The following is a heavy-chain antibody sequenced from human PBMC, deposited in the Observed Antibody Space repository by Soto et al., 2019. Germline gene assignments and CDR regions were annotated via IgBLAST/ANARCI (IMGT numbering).Heavy chain of an antibody. D-gene: IGHD2-2*01. V-gene: IGHV4-34*01. CDR1: GGSFSGYY. J-gene: IGHJ6*03. Sequence: SETLSLTCAVYGGSFSGYYWSWIRQPPGKGLEWIGEINHSGSTNYNPSLKSRVTISVDTSKNQFSLKLSSVTAADTAVYYCARAVRYCSSTSCRKNRSYYYYYMDVWGKGTTVTVSS. CDR2: INHSGST. CDR3: ARAVRYCSSTSCRKNRSYYYYYMDV.